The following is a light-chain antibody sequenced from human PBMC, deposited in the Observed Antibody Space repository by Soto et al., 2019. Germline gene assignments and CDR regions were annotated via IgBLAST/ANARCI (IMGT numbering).Light chain of an antibody. Sequence: QSVLTQPASVSGSPGQSITISCTGTSSDVGGYNYVSWYQQHPGKAPKLMIYEVSNRPSGVSNRFSGSKSGNTASLTISGLQANDEADYYCSSYTSSTTLLVFSGMTKLT. CDR1: SSDVGGYNY. CDR2: EVS. V-gene: IGLV2-14*01. J-gene: IGLJ2*01. CDR3: SSYTSSTTLLV.